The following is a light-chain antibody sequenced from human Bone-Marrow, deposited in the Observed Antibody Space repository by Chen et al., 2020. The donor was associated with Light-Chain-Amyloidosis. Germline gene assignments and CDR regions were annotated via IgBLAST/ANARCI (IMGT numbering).Light chain of an antibody. V-gene: IGLV1-51*02. CDR2: ENN. CDR1: NSNIGINY. J-gene: IGLJ3*02. Sequence: QSVLTQPPSVSAAPGQKVTISCSGSNSNIGINYVSWYQQLPGTSPTLVIYENNQRPSEFPDRCSGSKSGTAATLGVAGLQTGDGADYYCATWDSSLTVWMFGGGTKLTVL. CDR3: ATWDSSLTVWM.